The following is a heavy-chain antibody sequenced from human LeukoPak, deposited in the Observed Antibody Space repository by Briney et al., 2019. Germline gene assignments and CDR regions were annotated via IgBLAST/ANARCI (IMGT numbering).Heavy chain of an antibody. CDR2: IYYSGST. V-gene: IGHV4-59*01. CDR1: GVSISSYY. Sequence: SETLSLTCTVSGVSISSYYWSWIRQPPGKGLEWIGYIYYSGSTNYNPSLKSRVTISVDTSKNQFSLKLSSVTAADTAVYYCARECPYGMDVWGQGTTVTVSS. CDR3: ARECPYGMDV. J-gene: IGHJ6*02.